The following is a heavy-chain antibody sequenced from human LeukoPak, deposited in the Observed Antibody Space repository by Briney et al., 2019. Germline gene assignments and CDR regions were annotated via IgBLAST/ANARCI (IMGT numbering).Heavy chain of an antibody. CDR2: ISSGGYII. CDR3: ARHKLGTFNFDC. J-gene: IGHJ4*02. Sequence: GGSLRLSCAASGFTFSSYSMNWVRQAPGKGLEWISYISSGGYIIYYADSVKGRFTISRDNAKNSLYLQMNSLRAEDTAVYYCARHKLGTFNFDCWGQGTLVTVSS. CDR1: GFTFSSYS. D-gene: IGHD7-27*01. V-gene: IGHV3-48*04.